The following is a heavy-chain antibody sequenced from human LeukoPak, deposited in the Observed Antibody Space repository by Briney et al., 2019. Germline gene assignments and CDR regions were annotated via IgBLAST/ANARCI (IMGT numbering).Heavy chain of an antibody. V-gene: IGHV3-48*03. Sequence: GGSLRLSCAASGFTFSYYEMSWVRQAPGKGLEWVSYIDNSGNTIYYADSMKGRFTISRDNAKNSLYLQMNSLRAEDTAVYYCARDGTPIHSSGWVYMDVWGKGTTVTISS. CDR1: GFTFSYYE. D-gene: IGHD6-25*01. J-gene: IGHJ6*04. CDR3: ARDGTPIHSSGWVYMDV. CDR2: IDNSGNTI.